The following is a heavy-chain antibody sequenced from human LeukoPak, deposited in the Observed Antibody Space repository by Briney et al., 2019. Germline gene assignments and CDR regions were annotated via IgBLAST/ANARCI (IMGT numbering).Heavy chain of an antibody. CDR2: IIPILGIA. CDR3: ASSTSYEGVAAARSHAFDI. Sequence: SVKVSCKASGGTFSSYTISWVRQAPGQGLEWMGRIIPILGIANYAQKFQGRVAITADKSTSTAYMELSSLRSEDTAVYYCASSTSYEGVAAARSHAFDIWGQGTMVTVSS. D-gene: IGHD6-13*01. CDR1: GGTFSSYT. V-gene: IGHV1-69*02. J-gene: IGHJ3*02.